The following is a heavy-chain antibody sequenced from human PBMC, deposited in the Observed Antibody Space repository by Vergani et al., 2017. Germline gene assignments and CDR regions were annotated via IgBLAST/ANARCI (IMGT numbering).Heavy chain of an antibody. CDR2: ISSSGSAI. V-gene: IGHV3-11*04. CDR3: AREPGPDCSSTSCYWGPGMDV. J-gene: IGHJ6*02. D-gene: IGHD2-2*01. CDR1: GFTFSDYY. Sequence: QVQLVESGGGLVKPGGSLRLSCAASGFTFSDYYMSWIRPAPGKGPEWVSYISSSGSAIYYADSVKGRFTISRDNAKNALYLQMNSLRAEDTAVYYCAREPGPDCSSTSCYWGPGMDVWGQGTTVTVSS.